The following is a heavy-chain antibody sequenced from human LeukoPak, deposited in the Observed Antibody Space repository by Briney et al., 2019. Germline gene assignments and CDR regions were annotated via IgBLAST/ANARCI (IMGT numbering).Heavy chain of an antibody. CDR2: ISSSSSYI. D-gene: IGHD3-3*01. J-gene: IGHJ5*02. Sequence: PGGSLRLSCAASGFTFSSHAMNWVRQAPGKGLEWVSSISSSSSYIYYADSVKGRFTISRDNAKNSLYLQMNSLRAEDTAVYYCAAAHVLRFLEFNWFDPWGQGTLVTVSS. CDR1: GFTFSSHA. CDR3: AAAHVLRFLEFNWFDP. V-gene: IGHV3-21*01.